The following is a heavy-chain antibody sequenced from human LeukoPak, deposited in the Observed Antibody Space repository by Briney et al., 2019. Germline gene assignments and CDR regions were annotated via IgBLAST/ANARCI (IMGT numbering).Heavy chain of an antibody. J-gene: IGHJ5*02. V-gene: IGHV4-59*11. CDR1: GGSISSHC. D-gene: IGHD5-24*01. Sequence: PSETLSLTCSVSGGSISSHCWGWIRQPPGKGLEWIGYIYYSGSTNYNPSLKSRVTISVDTSKNQFSLKLSSVTAADTAVYYCARRPDGYNYYDNWFDPWGQGTLVTVSS. CDR3: ARRPDGYNYYDNWFDP. CDR2: IYYSGST.